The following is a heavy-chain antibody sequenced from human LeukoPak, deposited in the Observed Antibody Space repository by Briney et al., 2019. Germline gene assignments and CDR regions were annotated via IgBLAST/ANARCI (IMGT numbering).Heavy chain of an antibody. J-gene: IGHJ4*02. CDR1: GFTLSDYS. CDR2: ISSSSSTG. Sequence: GGSLRLSCAASGFTLSDYSMNSVREAPGKGLEGVSYISSSSSTGYSAASGKGRFAISRANAKNSLYLQMISLRDEDTAVYSCARDVRWLRFVFDHWGQGIPVTVSS. V-gene: IGHV3-48*02. D-gene: IGHD4-17*01. CDR3: ARDVRWLRFVFDH.